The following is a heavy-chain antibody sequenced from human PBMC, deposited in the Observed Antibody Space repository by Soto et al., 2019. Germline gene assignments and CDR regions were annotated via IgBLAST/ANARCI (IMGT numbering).Heavy chain of an antibody. J-gene: IGHJ5*02. V-gene: IGHV3-23*01. CDR1: GFTFSSYA. CDR2: ISGSGGST. CDR3: AKGHYYGSGGNWFDP. Sequence: GGSLRLSCAASGFTFSSYAMSWVRQAPGKGLEWVSAISGSGGSTYYADSVKGRFTISRDNSKNTLYLQMNSLRAEDTAVYYCAKGHYYGSGGNWFDPWGQGTLVTVSS. D-gene: IGHD3-10*01.